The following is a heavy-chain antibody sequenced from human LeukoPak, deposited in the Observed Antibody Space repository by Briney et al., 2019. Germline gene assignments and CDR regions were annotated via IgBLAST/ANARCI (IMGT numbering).Heavy chain of an antibody. V-gene: IGHV3-48*04. Sequence: GGSLRLSCAASGSTFSNTWMNWVRQAPGKGLEWGSYISSFSGNINYADSVKGRFTISRDNAKNSLYLQMNSLRAEDTAVYYCARDQGGVGYWGQGTLVTVSS. CDR2: ISSFSGNI. CDR3: ARDQGGVGY. CDR1: GSTFSNTW. J-gene: IGHJ4*02. D-gene: IGHD3-16*01.